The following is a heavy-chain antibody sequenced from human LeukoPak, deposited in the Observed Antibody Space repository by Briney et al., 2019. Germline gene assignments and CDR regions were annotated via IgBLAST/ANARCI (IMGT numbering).Heavy chain of an antibody. Sequence: PGGSLRLSCAASGFTFSSYAMSWVRQAPGKGLEWVSAISGSGGSTYYADSVKGRFTISRDNSKNTLYLQMNSLRAEDTAVYYCAKDQMAIVGATRFGYWGQGTLVTVSS. J-gene: IGHJ4*02. CDR1: GFTFSSYA. V-gene: IGHV3-23*01. D-gene: IGHD1-26*01. CDR2: ISGSGGST. CDR3: AKDQMAIVGATRFGY.